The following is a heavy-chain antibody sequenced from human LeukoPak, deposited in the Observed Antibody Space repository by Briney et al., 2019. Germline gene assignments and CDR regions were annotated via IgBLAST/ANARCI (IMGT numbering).Heavy chain of an antibody. V-gene: IGHV1-24*01. Sequence: GASVKVSCKVSGYTLTELSMHWVRQAPGKGLEWMGGFDPEDGETIYAQKFQGRVTMTEDTSTDTAYMELSSLRSEDTAVYYCATRVRTEWEPQYDDYFDYWGQGTLVTVSS. D-gene: IGHD1-26*01. CDR2: FDPEDGET. CDR3: ATRVRTEWEPQYDDYFDY. J-gene: IGHJ4*02. CDR1: GYTLTELS.